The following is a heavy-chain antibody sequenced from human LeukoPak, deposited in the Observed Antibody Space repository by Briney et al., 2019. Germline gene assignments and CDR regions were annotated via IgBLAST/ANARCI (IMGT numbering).Heavy chain of an antibody. CDR3: ASKPHYGSHAFDI. J-gene: IGHJ3*02. CDR1: GGTFSIYA. V-gene: IGHV1-69*13. CDR2: IIPIFGTA. Sequence: SVKVSCKASGGTFSIYAISWVRQAPGQGLEWMGGIIPIFGTANYAQKFQGRVTITADESTSTAYMELSSLRSEDTAVYYCASKPHYGSHAFDIWGQGTMVTVSS. D-gene: IGHD4-17*01.